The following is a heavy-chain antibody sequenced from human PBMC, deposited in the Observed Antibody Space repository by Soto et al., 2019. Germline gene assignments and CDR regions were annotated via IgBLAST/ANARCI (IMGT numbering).Heavy chain of an antibody. V-gene: IGHV1-69*13. J-gene: IGHJ4*02. D-gene: IGHD3-22*01. CDR3: ARERYYYDSSGYYYFDY. Sequence: ASVKVSCKVSGGTFSSYAISWVRQAPGQGLEWMGGIIPIFGTANYAQKFQGRVTITADESTSTAYMELSSLRSEDTAVYYCARERYYYDSSGYYYFDYWGQGTLVTVSS. CDR1: GGTFSSYA. CDR2: IIPIFGTA.